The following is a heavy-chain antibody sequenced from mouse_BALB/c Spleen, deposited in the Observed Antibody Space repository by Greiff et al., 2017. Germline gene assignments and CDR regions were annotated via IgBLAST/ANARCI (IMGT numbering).Heavy chain of an antibody. CDR1: GFTFSSFG. J-gene: IGHJ4*01. CDR2: ISSGSSTI. V-gene: IGHV5-17*02. Sequence: EVQRVESGGGLVQPGGSRKLSCAASGFTFSSFGMHWVRQAPEKGLEWVAYISSGSSTIYYADTVKGRFTISRDNPKNTLFLQMTSLRSEDTAMYYCAFGLRRCYYAMDYWGQGTSVTVSS. CDR3: AFGLRRCYYAMDY. D-gene: IGHD2-2*01.